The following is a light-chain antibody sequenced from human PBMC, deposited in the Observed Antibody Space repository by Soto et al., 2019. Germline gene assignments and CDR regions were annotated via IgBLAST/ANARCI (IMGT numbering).Light chain of an antibody. J-gene: IGKJ1*01. CDR1: QSVSSY. V-gene: IGKV3D-20*01. CDR2: DAS. CDR3: QQSGSSPRT. Sequence: EIVLTQSPATLSLSPGERATLSCRASQSVSSYLAWYQQKPGLAPRLLIFDASTRATGIPDRFSGSGSGTDFTLTINRLEPEDSGVYYCQQSGSSPRTFGQGTTGDIK.